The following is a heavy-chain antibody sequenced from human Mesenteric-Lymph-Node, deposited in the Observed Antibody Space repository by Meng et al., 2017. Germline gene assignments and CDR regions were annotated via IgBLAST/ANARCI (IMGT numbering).Heavy chain of an antibody. D-gene: IGHD1-26*01. CDR3: ARAAGAAEYFQH. CDR1: GGSFSGYY. Sequence: QWRQQQWGAGLLKPSETLSLPCAVYGGSFSGYYWSWIRQPPGKGLEWIGEINHSGSTNYNPSLKSRVTISVDTSKNQFSLKLSSVTAADTAVYYCARAAGAAEYFQHWGQGTLVTVSS. V-gene: IGHV4-34*01. J-gene: IGHJ1*01. CDR2: INHSGST.